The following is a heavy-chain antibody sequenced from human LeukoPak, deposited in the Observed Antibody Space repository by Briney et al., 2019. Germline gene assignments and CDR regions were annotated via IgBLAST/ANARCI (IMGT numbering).Heavy chain of an antibody. J-gene: IGHJ3*02. Sequence: SETLSLTCTISGGSISSGRYYWSWIRQPAGKGLEWIGRIYTSGSTNYNPSLKSRVTISVDTSRNQFSVRLSSVTAADTAVYYCAREGYGGNSAWDAFDIWGQGTMVTVSS. D-gene: IGHD4-23*01. CDR1: GGSISSGRYY. CDR2: IYTSGST. CDR3: AREGYGGNSAWDAFDI. V-gene: IGHV4-61*02.